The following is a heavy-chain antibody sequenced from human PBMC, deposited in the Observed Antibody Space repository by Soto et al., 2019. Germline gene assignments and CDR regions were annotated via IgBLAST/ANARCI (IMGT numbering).Heavy chain of an antibody. Sequence: TLSLTCAVYGGSFSGYYWSWIRQPPGKGLEWIGEINHSGSTNYNPSLKSRVTISVDTSKNQFSLKLSSVTAADTALYYCARVRPLAVAGTYFDYWGQGTLVTVSS. D-gene: IGHD6-19*01. CDR1: GGSFSGYY. J-gene: IGHJ4*02. V-gene: IGHV4-34*01. CDR2: INHSGST. CDR3: ARVRPLAVAGTYFDY.